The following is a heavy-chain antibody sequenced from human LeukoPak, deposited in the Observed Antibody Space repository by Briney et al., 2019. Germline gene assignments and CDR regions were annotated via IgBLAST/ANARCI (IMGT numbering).Heavy chain of an antibody. CDR3: ARVTMIKRGAFDI. D-gene: IGHD3-22*01. J-gene: IGHJ3*02. CDR1: GYTFTGYY. V-gene: IGHV1-8*03. CDR2: MNPNSGNT. Sequence: ASVKVSCKASGYTFTGYYMHWVRQAPGQGLEWMGWMNPNSGNTGYAQKFQGRVTITRNTSISTAYMELSSLRSEDTAVYYCARVTMIKRGAFDIWGQGTMVTVSS.